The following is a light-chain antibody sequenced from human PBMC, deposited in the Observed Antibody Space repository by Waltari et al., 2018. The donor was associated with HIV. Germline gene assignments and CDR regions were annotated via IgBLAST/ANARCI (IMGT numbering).Light chain of an antibody. V-gene: IGLV3-1*01. CDR1: ELGDKY. CDR2: QDN. Sequence: SYEVTQPPSVAVSPGQTASITCSGYELGDKYTCWYQQKPGQPPLLVIYQDNTRPSGIAERFSGARSGHTATLTISGTLPMDEADYYCQAWGSTTSGVFGRGTKLTVL. J-gene: IGLJ2*01. CDR3: QAWGSTTSGV.